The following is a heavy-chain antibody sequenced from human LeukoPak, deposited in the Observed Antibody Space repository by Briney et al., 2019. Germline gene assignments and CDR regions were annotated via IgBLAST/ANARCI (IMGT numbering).Heavy chain of an antibody. D-gene: IGHD2-15*01. CDR3: ARLGYCSGGSCLDAFDI. J-gene: IGHJ3*02. CDR2: IYYSGST. Sequence: SETLSLTCTVSGGSISSSSYYWCWIRQPPGKGLEWIGSIYYSGSTYYNPSLKSRVTISVDTSKNQFSLKLSSVTAADTAVYYCARLGYCSGGSCLDAFDIWGQGTMVTVSS. V-gene: IGHV4-39*01. CDR1: GGSISSSSYY.